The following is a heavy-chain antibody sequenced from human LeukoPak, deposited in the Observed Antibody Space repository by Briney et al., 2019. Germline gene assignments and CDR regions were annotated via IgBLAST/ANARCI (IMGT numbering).Heavy chain of an antibody. J-gene: IGHJ4*02. D-gene: IGHD3/OR15-3a*01. CDR1: GFTFSSYA. CDR2: IGGSGGST. V-gene: IGHV3-23*01. Sequence: GGSLRLSCAASGFTFSSYAMSWVRQAPGKGLEWVSAIGGSGGSTNYADSVKGRFTISRDNSKNMLYLQMNSLRAEDTAVYYCAKDRGPHDYWGQGTLVTVSS. CDR3: AKDRGPHDY.